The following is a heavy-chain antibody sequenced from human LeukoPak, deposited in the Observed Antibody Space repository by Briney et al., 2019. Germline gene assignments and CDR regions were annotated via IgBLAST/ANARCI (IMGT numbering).Heavy chain of an antibody. D-gene: IGHD1-26*01. CDR2: VYNSGST. CDR1: GGSVSSYY. CDR3: VRDWEGFNFDI. V-gene: IGHV4-59*02. J-gene: IGHJ3*02. Sequence: KPSETLSLTCTVSGGSVSSYYWSWVRQPPREGLEWIAYVYNSGSTNYNPSVKGRVSISVDRSKNQFSLKMNSVTAADTAVYYCVRDWEGFNFDIWGQGTMVTVSS.